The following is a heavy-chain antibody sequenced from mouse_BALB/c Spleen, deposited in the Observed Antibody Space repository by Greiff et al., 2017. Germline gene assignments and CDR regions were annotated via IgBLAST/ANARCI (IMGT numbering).Heavy chain of an antibody. V-gene: IGHV1-7*01. J-gene: IGHJ3*01. CDR1: GYTFTSYW. D-gene: IGHD4-1*01. CDR2: INPSTGYT. Sequence: VQLQQSGAELAKPGASVKMSCKASGYTFTSYWMHWVKQRPGQGLEWIGDINPSTGYTEYNQKFKDKATLTADKSSSTAYMQLSSLTSEDSAVYYCARALTGTRTWFAYWGQGTLVTVSA. CDR3: ARALTGTRTWFAY.